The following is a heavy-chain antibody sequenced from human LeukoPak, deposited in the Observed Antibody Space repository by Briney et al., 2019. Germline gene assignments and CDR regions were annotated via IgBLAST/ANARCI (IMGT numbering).Heavy chain of an antibody. CDR3: AKGGKYDSSPQ. CDR2: ISGSGGST. CDR1: GFTFSSYA. J-gene: IGHJ4*02. V-gene: IGHV3-23*01. D-gene: IGHD3-22*01. Sequence: GGSLRLSCAASGFTFSSYAMSWVRQAPGKGLEWVSAISGSGGSTYYADSVQGRFTISRDNSKNTLYLQMNSLRAEDTAVYYCAKGGKYDSSPQWGQGTLVTVSS.